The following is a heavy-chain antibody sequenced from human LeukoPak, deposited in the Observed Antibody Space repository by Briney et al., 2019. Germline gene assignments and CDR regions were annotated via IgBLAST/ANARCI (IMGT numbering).Heavy chain of an antibody. CDR3: VKSYSSSWYYFDY. CDR1: GFTFSSYA. V-gene: IGHV3-23*01. J-gene: IGHJ4*02. D-gene: IGHD6-13*01. CDR2: ISGSGGST. Sequence: GGSPRLSCAASGFTFSSYAMSWVRQAPGKGLEWVSAISGSGGSTYYADSVKGRFTISRDNSKNTLYLQMNSLRAEDTAVYYCVKSYSSSWYYFDYWGQGTLVTVSS.